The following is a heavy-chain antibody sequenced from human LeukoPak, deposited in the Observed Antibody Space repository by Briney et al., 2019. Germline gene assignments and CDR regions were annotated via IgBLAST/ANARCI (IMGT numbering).Heavy chain of an antibody. Sequence: GGSLRLSCAASGFTFSSYWMSWVRQAPGKGLEWVANIKQDGSEEYYVDSVKGRFTISRDNAKNSLYLQMNSLRAEDTAMHYCARGVATSYWGQGSLVTVSS. CDR2: IKQDGSEE. CDR1: GFTFSSYW. CDR3: ARGVATSY. D-gene: IGHD5-12*01. J-gene: IGHJ4*02. V-gene: IGHV3-7*03.